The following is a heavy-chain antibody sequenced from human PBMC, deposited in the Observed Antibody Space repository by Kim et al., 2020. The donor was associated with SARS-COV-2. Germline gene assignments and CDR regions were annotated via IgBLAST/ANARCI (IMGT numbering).Heavy chain of an antibody. D-gene: IGHD6-19*01. CDR2: IWYDGSNK. V-gene: IGHV3-33*01. CDR3: ASSLSSGWYYFDY. Sequence: GGSLRLSCAASGFTFSSYGMHWVRQAPGKGLECVAVIWYDGSNKYYADSVKGRFTISRDNSKNTLYLQMNSLRAEDTAVYYCASSLSSGWYYFDYWGQGTLVTVSS. J-gene: IGHJ4*02. CDR1: GFTFSSYG.